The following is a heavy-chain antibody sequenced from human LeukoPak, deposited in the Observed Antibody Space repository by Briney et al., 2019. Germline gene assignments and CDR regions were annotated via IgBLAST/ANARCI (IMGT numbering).Heavy chain of an antibody. D-gene: IGHD3-22*01. CDR3: AATMIVVVMGSRSLDY. V-gene: IGHV4-39*07. J-gene: IGHJ4*02. CDR2: IYYSGST. CDR1: GGSISSSSYY. Sequence: SETLSLTCTVSGGSISSSSYYWGWIRQPPGKGLEWIGSIYYSGSTNYNPSLKSRVTISVDTSKNQFSLKLSSVTAADTAVYYCAATMIVVVMGSRSLDYWGQGTLVTVSS.